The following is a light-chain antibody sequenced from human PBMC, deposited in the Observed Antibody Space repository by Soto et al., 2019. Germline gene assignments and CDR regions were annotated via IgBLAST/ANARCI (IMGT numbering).Light chain of an antibody. V-gene: IGKV3-20*01. CDR2: GAS. CDR3: QQAGT. Sequence: EIVLTQSPDTLSLSPGERATLSCRASQSVSSSYLAWYQHKPGQARRHPIHGASKRDIGIPDRFSGSGSGTDFTLTNSRVEPEDFSVYYCQQAGTFGQGTKVEIK. CDR1: QSVSSSY. J-gene: IGKJ1*01.